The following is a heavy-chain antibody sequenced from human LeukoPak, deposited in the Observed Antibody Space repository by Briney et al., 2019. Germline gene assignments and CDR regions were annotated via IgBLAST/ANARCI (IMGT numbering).Heavy chain of an antibody. Sequence: ASVKVSCKASGYTFTSYDINWVRQATGQGLEWMGWMNPNSGNTGYAQKFQGRVTMTRNTSISTAYTELSSLRSEDTAVYYCARESSGGNSNWFDPWGQGTLVTVSS. V-gene: IGHV1-8*01. D-gene: IGHD4-23*01. CDR3: ARESSGGNSNWFDP. CDR1: GYTFTSYD. J-gene: IGHJ5*02. CDR2: MNPNSGNT.